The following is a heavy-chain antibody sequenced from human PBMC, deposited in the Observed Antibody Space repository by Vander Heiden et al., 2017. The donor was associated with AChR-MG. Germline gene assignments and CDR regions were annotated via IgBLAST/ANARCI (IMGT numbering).Heavy chain of an antibody. V-gene: IGHV3-74*01. Sequence: EVQLVGSGGGLVQPGGSLRLSCAASGFTFSSYWMHWVRQAPGKGLVWVSRINSDGSSTSYADSVKGRFTISRDNAKNTLYLQMNSLRAEDTAVYYCAREYDRFGDYYYYGMDVWGQGTTVTVSS. CDR3: AREYDRFGDYYYYGMDV. D-gene: IGHD3-16*01. CDR2: INSDGSST. J-gene: IGHJ6*02. CDR1: GFTFSSYW.